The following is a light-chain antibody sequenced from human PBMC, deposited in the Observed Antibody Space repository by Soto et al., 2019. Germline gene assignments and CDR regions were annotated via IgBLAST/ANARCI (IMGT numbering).Light chain of an antibody. CDR2: EVS. CDR3: CSYAGSSTLYV. J-gene: IGLJ1*01. Sequence: LTRPASVSGSPGQSITISCTGTSSDVGSYNLVSWYQQHPGKAPKLMIYEVSKRPSGVSNRFSGSKSGNTASLTISGLQAEDEADYYCCSYAGSSTLYVFGTGTKVTVL. CDR1: SSDVGSYNL. V-gene: IGLV2-23*02.